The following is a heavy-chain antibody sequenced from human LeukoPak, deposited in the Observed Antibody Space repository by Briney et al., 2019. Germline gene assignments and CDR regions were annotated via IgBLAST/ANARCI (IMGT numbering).Heavy chain of an antibody. CDR1: GFSLTTSGVG. V-gene: IGHV2-5*02. J-gene: IGHJ4*02. CDR2: IYWDDDK. CDR3: AHRPGRGIPAAH. D-gene: IGHD2-21*01. Sequence: SGPTLVNPTQTLTLTCTFSGFSLTTSGVGVGWIRQPPGKALEGLALIYWDDDKRYSPSLKSRLTITKDTSKNQVVLTTTNMDPVGTATYYCAHRPGRGIPAAHWGQGTLVTVSS.